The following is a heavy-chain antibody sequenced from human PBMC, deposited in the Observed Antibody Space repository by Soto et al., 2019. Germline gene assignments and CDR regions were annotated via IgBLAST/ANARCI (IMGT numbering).Heavy chain of an antibody. Sequence: QVQLVQSGAEVKKPGSSVKVSCTASGGTFSSYAISWVRQAPGQGLEWMGGIIPIFGTANYAQKFQGRVTITADESTSTAYMELSSLRSEDTAVYYCARADDFWSGYKDYYYGMDVWGQGTTVTVSS. CDR3: ARADDFWSGYKDYYYGMDV. CDR1: GGTFSSYA. D-gene: IGHD3-3*01. J-gene: IGHJ6*02. V-gene: IGHV1-69*01. CDR2: IIPIFGTA.